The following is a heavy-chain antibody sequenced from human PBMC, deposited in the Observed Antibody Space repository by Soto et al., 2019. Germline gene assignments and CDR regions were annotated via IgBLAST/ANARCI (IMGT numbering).Heavy chain of an antibody. V-gene: IGHV1-18*01. J-gene: IGHJ6*02. CDR2: ISAYNGNT. CDR1: GYTFTSYG. Sequence: ASVKVSCKASGYTFTSYGISWVRQAPGQGLEWMGWISAYNGNTNYAQKFQGRVTMTRDTSTSTVYMELSSLRSEDTAVYYCARCVSDRDYYYGMDVWGQGTTVTVSS. CDR3: ARCVSDRDYYYGMDV. D-gene: IGHD3-10*01.